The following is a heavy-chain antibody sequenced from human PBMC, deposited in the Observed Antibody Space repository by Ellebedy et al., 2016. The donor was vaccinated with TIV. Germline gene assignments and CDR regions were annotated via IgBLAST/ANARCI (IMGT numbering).Heavy chain of an antibody. CDR2: INQSGST. Sequence: SETLSLXCAVYGGSFSDYSWSWIRQSPGMGLEWFGEINQSGSTNYNPSLKSRVTVSVDTSKNQFSLKVSSVTAADTAVYYCARGRDYGGNSGYSDYWGQGTLVTVSS. CDR3: ARGRDYGGNSGYSDY. CDR1: GGSFSDYS. V-gene: IGHV4-34*01. D-gene: IGHD4-23*01. J-gene: IGHJ4*02.